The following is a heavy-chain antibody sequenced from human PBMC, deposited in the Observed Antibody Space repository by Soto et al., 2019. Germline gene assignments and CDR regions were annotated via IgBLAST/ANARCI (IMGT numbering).Heavy chain of an antibody. V-gene: IGHV4-34*01. J-gene: IGHJ6*02. CDR2: INHSGSS. Sequence: PCETLSLTCTVSGGSFRGYYWGWVRPPPGKGLEWIGEINHSGSSNYHPSLKSRVTISVATSKNQFSLTVNSVTPADTAVYYCARGEITLLGGMDVWGQGTTVTVSS. CDR1: GGSFRGYY. CDR3: ARGEITLLGGMDV. D-gene: IGHD3-10*01.